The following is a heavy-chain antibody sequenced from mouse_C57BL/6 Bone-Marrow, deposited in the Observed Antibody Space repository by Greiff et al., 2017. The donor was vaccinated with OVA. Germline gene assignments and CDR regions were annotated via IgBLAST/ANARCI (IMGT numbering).Heavy chain of an antibody. Sequence: QVQLKQPGAELVKPGASVKLSCKASGYTFTSYWMHWVKQRPGQGLEWIGEILPGSGSTNYNEKFKGKATFTADTSSNTAYMQLSSLTTEDSAIYYCARKITTNYYAMDYWGQGTSVTVSS. D-gene: IGHD2-4*01. V-gene: IGHV1-9*01. J-gene: IGHJ4*01. CDR1: GYTFTSYW. CDR2: ILPGSGST. CDR3: ARKITTNYYAMDY.